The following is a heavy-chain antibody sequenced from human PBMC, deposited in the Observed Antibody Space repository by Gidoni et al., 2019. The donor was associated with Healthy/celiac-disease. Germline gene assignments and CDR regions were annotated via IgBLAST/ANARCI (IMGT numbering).Heavy chain of an antibody. Sequence: EVQLVASGGGRVKPGGSLRLSCAASGFPFRSSRWNWARQAPGKGLDCGSSISSSSSYISYADSVKGRFPISRDNAKNSLYLQMTSLRAEDTAVYYCARVNWGIAVAGTPPYFDYWGQGTLVTVSS. D-gene: IGHD6-19*01. CDR2: ISSSSSYI. CDR3: ARVNWGIAVAGTPPYFDY. CDR1: GFPFRSSR. V-gene: IGHV3-21*01. J-gene: IGHJ4*02.